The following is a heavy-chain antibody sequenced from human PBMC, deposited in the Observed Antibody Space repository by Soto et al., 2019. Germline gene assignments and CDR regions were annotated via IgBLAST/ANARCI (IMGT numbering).Heavy chain of an antibody. J-gene: IGHJ5*02. D-gene: IGHD2-15*01. CDR3: ARDLGYCSGGSCYLWFDP. Sequence: GASVKVSCKASGYTFTSYGISWVRQAPGQGLEWMGWISAYNGNTNYAQKLQGRVTMTTDTSTSTAYMELRSLRSDDTAVYYCARDLGYCSGGSCYLWFDPWGQGTLVTVSS. CDR2: ISAYNGNT. CDR1: GYTFTSYG. V-gene: IGHV1-18*01.